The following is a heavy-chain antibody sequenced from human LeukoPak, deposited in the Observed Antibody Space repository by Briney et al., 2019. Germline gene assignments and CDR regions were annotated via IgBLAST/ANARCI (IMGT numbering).Heavy chain of an antibody. CDR1: GESFSPYF. CDR3: ASRSLTLAAARCFDD. V-gene: IGHV4-34*01. J-gene: IGHJ4*03. Sequence: SETLSLTCAVHGESFSPYFWNWIRQVPGRGLEWIGEIDHRGISNYNPSRKSRATILVDTSNNRFSLSLASVTAADTATYYCASRSLTLAAARCFDDWGQGTVVTVSS. D-gene: IGHD2-15*01. CDR2: IDHRGIS.